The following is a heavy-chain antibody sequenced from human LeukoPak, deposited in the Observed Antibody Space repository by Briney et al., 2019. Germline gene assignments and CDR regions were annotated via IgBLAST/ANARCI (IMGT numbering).Heavy chain of an antibody. J-gene: IGHJ4*02. V-gene: IGHV3-21*01. D-gene: IGHD6-19*01. Sequence: GGSLRLSCAASGFTFSSYSMNWVRQAPGKGLEWVSSISSSSSYLYYADSVNGRFTVSRDNAKNSLYLQMNSLRAEDTAVYYCAREPNLRLDYWGQGTLVTVSS. CDR3: AREPNLRLDY. CDR2: ISSSSSYL. CDR1: GFTFSSYS.